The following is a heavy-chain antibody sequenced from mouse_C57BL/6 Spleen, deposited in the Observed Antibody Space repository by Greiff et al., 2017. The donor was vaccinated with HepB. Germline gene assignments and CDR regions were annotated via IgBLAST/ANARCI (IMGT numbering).Heavy chain of an antibody. J-gene: IGHJ2*01. V-gene: IGHV5-4*01. Sequence: EVHLVESGGGLVKPGGSLKLSCAASGFTFSSYAMSWVRQTPEKRLEWVATISDGGSYTYYPDNVKGRFTISRDNAKNNLYLQMSHLKSEDTAMYYCARRGLGRYYFDYWGQGTTLTVSS. CDR3: ARRGLGRYYFDY. CDR1: GFTFSSYA. CDR2: ISDGGSYT. D-gene: IGHD4-1*01.